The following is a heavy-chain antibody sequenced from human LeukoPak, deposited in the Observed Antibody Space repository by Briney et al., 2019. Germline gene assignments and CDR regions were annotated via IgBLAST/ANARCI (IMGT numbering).Heavy chain of an antibody. CDR3: AREGLAVAAYFDY. V-gene: IGHV3-33*01. CDR1: GFTFSSYG. J-gene: IGHJ4*02. CDR2: IWYDGSNK. D-gene: IGHD6-19*01. Sequence: AGGSLRLSCAASGFTFSSYGMHWVRQAPGKRLEWVAVIWYDGSNKYYADSVKGRFTISRDNSKNTLYLQMNSLRVEDTAVYYCAREGLAVAAYFDYWGQGTLVTVSS.